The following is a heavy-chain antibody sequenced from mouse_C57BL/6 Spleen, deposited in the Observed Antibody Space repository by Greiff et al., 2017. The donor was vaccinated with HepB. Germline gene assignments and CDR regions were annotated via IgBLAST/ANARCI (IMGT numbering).Heavy chain of an antibody. CDR1: GFTFSSYA. V-gene: IGHV5-9-1*02. CDR3: TRDSGNYYGSSH. Sequence: EVKVVESGEGLVKPGGSLKLSCAASGFTFSSYAMSWVRQTPEKRLEWVAYISSGGDYIYYADTVKGRFTISRDNARNTLYLQMSSLKSEDTAMYYCTRDSGNYYGSSHWGHGAPVTVSA. J-gene: IGHJ3*01. CDR2: ISSGGDYI. D-gene: IGHD1-1*01.